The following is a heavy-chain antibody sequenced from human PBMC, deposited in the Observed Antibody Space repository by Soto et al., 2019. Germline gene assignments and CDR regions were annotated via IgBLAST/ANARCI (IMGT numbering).Heavy chain of an antibody. D-gene: IGHD6-13*01. V-gene: IGHV3-48*01. CDR2: SNGGSSYI. Sequence: EVQLVESGGGLVQPGGSLRLSCEASGFTFSSYAMDWVRQAPGKGLEWLSYSNGGSSYIFYADSVRGRFTISRDNVKNSLYLQMSSLTAEDPAVCYWVRVGKIGYDCDYWGQGTLVNVSS. J-gene: IGHJ4*02. CDR3: VRVGKIGYDCDY. CDR1: GFTFSSYA.